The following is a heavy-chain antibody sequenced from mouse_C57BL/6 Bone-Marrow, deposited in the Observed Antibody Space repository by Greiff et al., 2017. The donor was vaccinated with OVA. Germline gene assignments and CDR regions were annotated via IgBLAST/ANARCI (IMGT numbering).Heavy chain of an antibody. V-gene: IGHV1-74*01. CDR2: IHPSDSDT. Sequence: VKLQQPGAELVKPGASVKVSCKASGYTFTSYWMHWVKQRPGQGLEWIGRIHPSDSDTNYNQKFKGKATLTVDKSSSTAYMQLSSLTSEDSAVYYCAISEKYYYDYGQGFDYWGQGTTLTVSS. CDR1: GYTFTSYW. J-gene: IGHJ2*01. CDR3: AISEKYYYDYGQGFDY. D-gene: IGHD2-4*01.